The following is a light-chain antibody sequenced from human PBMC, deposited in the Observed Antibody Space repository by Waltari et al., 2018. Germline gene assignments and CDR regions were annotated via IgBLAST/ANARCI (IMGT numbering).Light chain of an antibody. Sequence: EIVLPQPPATLSLSPGETATLSCRASQSVGRSLAWYQQKPGQAPRLLIYHASNRATGIPDRFSGSGSVTDFSLTISRLEPEDFAVYYCQHYVTLPVTFGQGTKVEIK. J-gene: IGKJ1*01. CDR2: HAS. CDR3: QHYVTLPVT. CDR1: QSVGRS. V-gene: IGKV3-20*01.